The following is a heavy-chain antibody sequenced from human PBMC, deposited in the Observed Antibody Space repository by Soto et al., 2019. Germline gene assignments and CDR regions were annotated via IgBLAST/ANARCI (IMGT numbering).Heavy chain of an antibody. J-gene: IGHJ4*02. CDR2: ISGSGGST. CDR3: ARRSSGWYFDY. CDR1: GFTFSSYA. D-gene: IGHD6-19*01. V-gene: IGHV3-23*01. Sequence: EVQLLDSGGGLVQPGGSLRLSCAASGFTFSSYAMNWVRQAPGKGLEWVSFISGSGGSTYYADSVKGRFTISRDNSKNTLYLQMNSLRAEDTAVYYCARRSSGWYFDYWGQGTLVTVSS.